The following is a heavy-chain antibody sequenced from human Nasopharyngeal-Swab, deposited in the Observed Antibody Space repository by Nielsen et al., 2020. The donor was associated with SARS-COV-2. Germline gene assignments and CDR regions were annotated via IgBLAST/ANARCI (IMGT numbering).Heavy chain of an antibody. D-gene: IGHD2-15*01. Sequence: GESLNISCAASGFIFSDYAMNWVRQAPGKGLEWVSAIGTSGDTYGADSVKGRFTISRDNSKNTLYLQMNSLRVEDTALYYCAKKRPGITPFLSRGQGTLVTVSS. V-gene: IGHV3-23*01. J-gene: IGHJ4*02. CDR2: IGTSGDT. CDR1: GFIFSDYA. CDR3: AKKRPGITPFLS.